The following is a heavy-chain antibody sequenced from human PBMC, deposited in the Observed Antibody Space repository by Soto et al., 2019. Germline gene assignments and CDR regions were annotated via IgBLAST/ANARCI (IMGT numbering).Heavy chain of an antibody. CDR3: ARDRYGSGSSPYYFDY. Sequence: QVQLVQSGAEVKKPGASVKVSCKASGYTFTSYYMHWVRQAPGQGLEWMGIINPSGGNTSYAQKYQGRVTMTRDTSTSTVYMELSSLRSEDTAVYYCARDRYGSGSSPYYFDYWGQGTLVTVSS. CDR1: GYTFTSYY. D-gene: IGHD3-10*01. J-gene: IGHJ4*02. V-gene: IGHV1-46*01. CDR2: INPSGGNT.